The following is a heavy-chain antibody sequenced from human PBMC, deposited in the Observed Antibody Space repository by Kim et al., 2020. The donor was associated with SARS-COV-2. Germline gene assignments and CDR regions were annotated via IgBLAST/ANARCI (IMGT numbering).Heavy chain of an antibody. Sequence: GGSLRLSCAASGFTFDDYAMHWVRQAPGKGLEWVSGISWNSGSIGYADSVKGRFTISRDNAKNSLYLQMNSLRAEDTALYYCAKDMRRSSGWYGGLDYWG. CDR2: ISWNSGSI. CDR1: GFTFDDYA. D-gene: IGHD6-19*01. CDR3: AKDMRRSSGWYGGLDY. J-gene: IGHJ4*01. V-gene: IGHV3-9*01.